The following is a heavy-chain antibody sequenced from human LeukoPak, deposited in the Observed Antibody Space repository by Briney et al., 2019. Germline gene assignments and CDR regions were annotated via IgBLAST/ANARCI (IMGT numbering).Heavy chain of an antibody. CDR2: IWYDGSNK. Sequence: GGSLRLSCAASGFTFSSYGMHWVRQAPGKGLEWVAVIWYDGSNKYYADSVKGRFTISRDNSKNTLCLQMNSLRAEDTAVYYCARDYDSSGYYPYYFDYWGQGTLVTVSS. V-gene: IGHV3-33*01. CDR1: GFTFSSYG. CDR3: ARDYDSSGYYPYYFDY. J-gene: IGHJ4*02. D-gene: IGHD3-22*01.